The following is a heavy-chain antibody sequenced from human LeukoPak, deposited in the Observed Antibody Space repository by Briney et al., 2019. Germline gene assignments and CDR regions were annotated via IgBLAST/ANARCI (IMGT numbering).Heavy chain of an antibody. J-gene: IGHJ4*02. V-gene: IGHV3-23*01. CDR3: AKDHGSSDWYYFDY. D-gene: IGHD6-13*01. Sequence: GGSLRLSCAASGFTFSSYAMSWVRQAPGKGLEWVSGISLDGATTYYAGSVEGRFTISRDNSKNTLYLQMNSLRADDTAVYYCAKDHGSSDWYYFDYWGQGTLVTVSS. CDR2: ISLDGATT. CDR1: GFTFSSYA.